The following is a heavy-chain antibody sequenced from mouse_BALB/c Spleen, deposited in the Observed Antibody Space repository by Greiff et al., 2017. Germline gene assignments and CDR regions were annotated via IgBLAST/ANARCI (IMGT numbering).Heavy chain of an antibody. Sequence: VQVVESGAELVRPGTSVKVSCKASGYAFTNYLIEWVKQRPGQGLEWIGVINPGSGGTNYNEKFKGKATLTADKSSSTAYMQLSSLTSDDSAVYFCARDYGSSYRFAYWGQGTLVTVSA. CDR2: INPGSGGT. CDR1: GYAFTNYL. J-gene: IGHJ3*01. CDR3: ARDYGSSYRFAY. D-gene: IGHD1-1*01. V-gene: IGHV1-54*01.